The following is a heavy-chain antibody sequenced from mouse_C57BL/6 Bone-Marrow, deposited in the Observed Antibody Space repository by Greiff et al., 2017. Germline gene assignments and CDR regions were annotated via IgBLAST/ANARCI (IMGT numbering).Heavy chain of an antibody. V-gene: IGHV1-69*01. CDR1: GYTFTSYW. D-gene: IGHD1-1*01. J-gene: IGHJ2*01. Sequence: QVQLQQPGAELVMPGASVKLSCKASGYTFTSYWMHWVKQRPGQGLEWIGEIVPSDSYTNYTQKFKGKSTLSVDNSSSTAYMQLSSLTSEDSAVYYCARLLRSYFDYWGQGTTRTVSS. CDR3: ARLLRSYFDY. CDR2: IVPSDSYT.